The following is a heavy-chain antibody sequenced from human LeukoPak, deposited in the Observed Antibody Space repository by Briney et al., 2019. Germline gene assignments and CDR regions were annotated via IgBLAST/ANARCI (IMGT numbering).Heavy chain of an antibody. CDR2: ISDSGGRT. CDR1: GITLSNYG. Sequence: GSLRLSCAVSGITLSNYGMSWVRQAPGKGLEWVAGISDSGGRTNYADSVKGRFTISRDNPKNTLYLQMYSLRAEDTAVYFCAKRGVVIRVILVGFHKEAYYFDSWGQGALVTVSS. D-gene: IGHD3-10*01. CDR3: AKRGVVIRVILVGFHKEAYYFDS. J-gene: IGHJ4*02. V-gene: IGHV3-23*01.